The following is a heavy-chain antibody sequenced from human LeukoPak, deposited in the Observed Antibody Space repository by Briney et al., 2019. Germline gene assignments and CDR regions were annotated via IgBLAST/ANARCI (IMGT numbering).Heavy chain of an antibody. D-gene: IGHD6-13*01. CDR1: GGSISNYF. CDR3: ARHGQTFSSSFDS. Sequence: SETLSLTCTVSGGSISNYFWSWIRQPPGKGLEWIGYIYYSGSTNYNPSLKSRVTISVYTSKNQFSLKLSSVSAAESAVYYCARHGQTFSSSFDSWGQGSLVTVSS. CDR2: IYYSGST. V-gene: IGHV4-59*08. J-gene: IGHJ4*02.